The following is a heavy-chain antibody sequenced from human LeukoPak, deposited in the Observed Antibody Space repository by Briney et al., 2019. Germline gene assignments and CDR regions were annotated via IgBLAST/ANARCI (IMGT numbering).Heavy chain of an antibody. CDR3: AMSYSTNFDY. V-gene: IGHV3-74*01. D-gene: IGHD2-2*01. J-gene: IGHJ4*02. Sequence: GGSLRLSCAASGFTFSSYWMHWVRQAPGKGLVWVSRINSDGSSTGYADFVKGRFTISRDNAKNSLYLQMNSLRAEDTAVYYCAMSYSTNFDYWGQGTLVTVSS. CDR2: INSDGSST. CDR1: GFTFSSYW.